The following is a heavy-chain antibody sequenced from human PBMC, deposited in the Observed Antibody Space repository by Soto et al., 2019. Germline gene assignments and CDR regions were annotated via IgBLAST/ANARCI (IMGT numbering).Heavy chain of an antibody. D-gene: IGHD6-6*01. CDR1: GGSISSSSYY. V-gene: IGHV4-39*01. Sequence: PSETLSLTCTVSGGSISSSSYYWGWIRQPPGKGLEWIGSIYYSGSTYYNPSLKSRVTISVDTSKNQFSLKLSSVTAADTAVYYCARIESSSSTGTPDYWGQGTLVTVSS. J-gene: IGHJ4*02. CDR3: ARIESSSSTGTPDY. CDR2: IYYSGST.